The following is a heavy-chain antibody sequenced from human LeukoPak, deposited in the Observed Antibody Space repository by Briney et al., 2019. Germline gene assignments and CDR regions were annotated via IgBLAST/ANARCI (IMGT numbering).Heavy chain of an antibody. CDR1: GGSISSYY. V-gene: IGHV4-59*01. Sequence: SETLSLTCTVSGGSISSYYWSWIRQPPGKGLEWIGYIYYSGSTNYNPSLKSRVTISVDTSKNQFSLKLSSVTAADTAVYSCARAGPFDPWGQGTLVTVSS. CDR2: IYYSGST. CDR3: ARAGPFDP. J-gene: IGHJ5*01.